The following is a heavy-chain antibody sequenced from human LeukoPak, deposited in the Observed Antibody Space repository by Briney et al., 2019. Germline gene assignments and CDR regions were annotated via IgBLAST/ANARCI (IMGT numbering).Heavy chain of an antibody. V-gene: IGHV1-46*01. CDR2: INPSGGST. CDR1: GYTFTSYY. CDR3: ARGILTGYYTH. Sequence: ASVKVSCKASGYTFTSYYMHWVRQAPGQELEWMGIINPSGGSTSYAQKFQGRVTMTRDMSTSTVYMELSSLRSEDTAVYYCARGILTGYYTHWGQGTLVTVSS. J-gene: IGHJ4*02. D-gene: IGHD3-9*01.